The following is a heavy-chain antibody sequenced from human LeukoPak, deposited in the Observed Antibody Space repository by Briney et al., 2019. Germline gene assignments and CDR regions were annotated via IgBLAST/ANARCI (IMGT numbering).Heavy chain of an antibody. Sequence: GGSLRLSCAASGFTFTTSAMNWVRQAPGKGLEWVSGISGSGTSTYYADSVKGRFTISRDNSKNTLYLQMNSLRAEDTAVYYCAKPSWKPESDWIDPWGRGTLVIVSS. CDR3: AKPSWKPESDWIDP. D-gene: IGHD1-1*01. V-gene: IGHV3-23*01. J-gene: IGHJ5*02. CDR1: GFTFTTSA. CDR2: ISGSGTST.